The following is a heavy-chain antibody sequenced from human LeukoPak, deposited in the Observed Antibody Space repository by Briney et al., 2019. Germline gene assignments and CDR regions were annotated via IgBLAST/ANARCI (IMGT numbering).Heavy chain of an antibody. CDR2: IYYSGST. V-gene: IGHV4-39*07. CDR1: GGSISSSSYY. D-gene: IGHD1-1*01. J-gene: IGHJ4*02. Sequence: SETLSLTCTVSGGSISSSSYYWGWIRQPPGKGLEWIGSIYYSGSTYYNPSLKSRVTMSVDTSKIQFSLKLSSVTAADTAVYYCARDRGTWNDDGFDYWGQGTLVTVSS. CDR3: ARDRGTWNDDGFDY.